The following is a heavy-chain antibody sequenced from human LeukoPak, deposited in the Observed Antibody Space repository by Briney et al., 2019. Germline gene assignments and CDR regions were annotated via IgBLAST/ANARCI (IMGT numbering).Heavy chain of an antibody. Sequence: SETLSLTCDVYGGSCDDYYCSWIRQPPGRGLEWIGEIHPSEGFYYNSSLMSRVTISIDTSKSHFSLRLASVTAADTAFYYCARGRDRSKAGDHWGQGSLVTVSS. J-gene: IGHJ4*02. CDR1: GGSCDDYY. CDR2: IHPSEGF. V-gene: IGHV4-34*01. D-gene: IGHD5-24*01. CDR3: ARGRDRSKAGDH.